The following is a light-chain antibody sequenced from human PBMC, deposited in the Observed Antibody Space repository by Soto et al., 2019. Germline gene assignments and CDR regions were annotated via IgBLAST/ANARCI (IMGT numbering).Light chain of an antibody. CDR3: SSYIRSSTVV. V-gene: IGLV2-14*01. Sequence: QSALTQPASVSGSPGQSITISCTGTSSDVGGYNYVSWYQQHPGKAPKLMISEVSNRPSGVSNRFSGSKSGNTASLTISGLQAEDEADYYCSSYIRSSTVVFGGGTKLTVL. CDR1: SSDVGGYNY. J-gene: IGLJ2*01. CDR2: EVS.